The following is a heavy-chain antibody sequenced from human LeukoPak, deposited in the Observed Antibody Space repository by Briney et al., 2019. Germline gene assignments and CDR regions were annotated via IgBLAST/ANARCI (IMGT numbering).Heavy chain of an antibody. Sequence: GGSLRLSCVASGFTFSTYAMHWGRQAPGKGLEWMAVISYDGSNKYHGDSVKGRFTISRDNSKNTVYLQMNSLREEDTAVYYCARDLGMGASDIWGQGTMVTVSS. CDR1: GFTFSTYA. CDR3: ARDLGMGASDI. CDR2: ISYDGSNK. D-gene: IGHD6-13*01. J-gene: IGHJ3*02. V-gene: IGHV3-30-3*01.